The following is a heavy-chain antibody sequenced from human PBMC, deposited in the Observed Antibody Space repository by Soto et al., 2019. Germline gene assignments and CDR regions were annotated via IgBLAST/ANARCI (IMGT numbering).Heavy chain of an antibody. CDR1: GGTFSSYA. V-gene: IGHV1-69*13. D-gene: IGHD2-21*02. Sequence: GASVKVSCKASGGTFSSYAISWVRQAPGQGLEWMGGIIPIFGTANYAQKFQGRVTITADESTSTAYMELSSLRSDDTAVYYCVRGGWGDVHDYWGQGTQVTVSS. J-gene: IGHJ4*02. CDR2: IIPIFGTA. CDR3: VRGGWGDVHDY.